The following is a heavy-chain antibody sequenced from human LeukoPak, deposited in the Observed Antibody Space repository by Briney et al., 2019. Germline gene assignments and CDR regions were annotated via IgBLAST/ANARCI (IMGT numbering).Heavy chain of an antibody. CDR2: ISPYNANT. CDR3: ARDLGYHLLTNYYYYGMDV. CDR1: GYTFTTYG. V-gene: IGHV1-18*01. D-gene: IGHD2-2*01. Sequence: GASVKVSCKTSGYTFTTYGISWVRQAPGQGLEWMGWISPYNANTNYAQKLQGRVTVTTDTSTSTAYMELRSLRSDDTAVYYCARDLGYHLLTNYYYYGMDVWGQGTTVTVSS. J-gene: IGHJ6*02.